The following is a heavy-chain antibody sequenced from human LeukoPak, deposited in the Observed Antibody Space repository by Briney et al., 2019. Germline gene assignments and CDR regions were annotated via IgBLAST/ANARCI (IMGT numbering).Heavy chain of an antibody. V-gene: IGHV1-18*01. Sequence: WISAYNGNTNYAQKLQGRVTMTTDTSTSTAYMELRSLRSDDTAVYYCALGGSGGIYDAFDIWGQGTMXT. D-gene: IGHD2-15*01. CDR2: ISAYNGNT. CDR3: ALGGSGGIYDAFDI. J-gene: IGHJ3*02.